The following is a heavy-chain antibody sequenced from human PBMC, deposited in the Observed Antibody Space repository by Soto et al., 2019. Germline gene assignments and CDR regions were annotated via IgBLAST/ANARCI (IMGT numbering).Heavy chain of an antibody. CDR3: ARDLEFRDGNISHLDY. D-gene: IGHD3-10*01. CDR1: GGTFRNHV. CDR2: IVPIIGTP. J-gene: IGHJ4*02. Sequence: ASVKVSCKASGGTFRNHVFNWVRQAPGQGLEWMGGIVPIIGTPNYAQKFQGRVTITADASTNTVYLEVSSLRSQDTAVYYCARDLEFRDGNISHLDYWGQGTLVTVSS. V-gene: IGHV1-69*13.